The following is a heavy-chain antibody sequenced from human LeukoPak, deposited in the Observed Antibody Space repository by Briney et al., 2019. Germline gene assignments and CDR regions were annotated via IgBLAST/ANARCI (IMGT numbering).Heavy chain of an antibody. CDR2: INPNSGGT. D-gene: IGHD4-17*01. J-gene: IGHJ5*02. CDR3: ARGDYGDNWFDP. Sequence: ASVKVTCKASGYTFTGYYMHWVRQAPGQGLEWMGWINPNSGGTNYAQKFQGRVTMTRDTSISTAYMELGRLRSDDTAVYYCARGDYGDNWFDPWGQGTLVTVSS. V-gene: IGHV1-2*02. CDR1: GYTFTGYY.